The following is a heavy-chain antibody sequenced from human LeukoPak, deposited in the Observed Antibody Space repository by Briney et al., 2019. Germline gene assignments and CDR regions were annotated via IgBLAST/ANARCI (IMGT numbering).Heavy chain of an antibody. CDR3: ARRIVGVIDAFDC. D-gene: IGHD1-26*01. CDR2: VLHSGAT. CDR1: GGSISGPISY. Sequence: PSETLSLTCTVSGGSISGPISYWGWIRQPPGKGLEWIATVLHSGATFYSPSLEGRLTISIDTSTNQFSLKMTSMTAADTAVYYCARRIVGVIDAFDCWGQGALVTVSS. V-gene: IGHV4-39*01. J-gene: IGHJ4*02.